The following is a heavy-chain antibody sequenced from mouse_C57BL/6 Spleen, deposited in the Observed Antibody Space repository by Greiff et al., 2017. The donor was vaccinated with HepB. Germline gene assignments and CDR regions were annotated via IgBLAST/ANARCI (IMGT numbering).Heavy chain of an antibody. CDR3: ARSDYYGSVLDY. CDR2: IDPSDSET. J-gene: IGHJ2*01. D-gene: IGHD1-1*01. V-gene: IGHV1-52*01. Sequence: QVQLQQSGAELVRPGSSVKLSCKASGYTFTSYWMHWVKQRPIQGLEWIGNIDPSDSETHYNQKFKDKATLTVDKSSSTAYMQLSSLTAEDSAVYYCARSDYYGSVLDYWGQGTTLTVSS. CDR1: GYTFTSYW.